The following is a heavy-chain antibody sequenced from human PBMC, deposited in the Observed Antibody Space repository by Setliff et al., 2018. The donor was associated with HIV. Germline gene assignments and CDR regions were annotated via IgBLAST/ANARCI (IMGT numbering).Heavy chain of an antibody. J-gene: IGHJ4*02. CDR2: ISGDTRII. V-gene: IGHV3-48*01. CDR3: ARDLNWGFDY. CDR1: GFTFSSYS. Sequence: LRLSCAASGFTFSSYSMNWVRQAPGKGLEWVSYISGDTRIINYADSVKGRFTISRDNAKNSLYLQMNSLRVEDTALYYCARDLNWGFDYWGQGTRVTVSS. D-gene: IGHD7-27*01.